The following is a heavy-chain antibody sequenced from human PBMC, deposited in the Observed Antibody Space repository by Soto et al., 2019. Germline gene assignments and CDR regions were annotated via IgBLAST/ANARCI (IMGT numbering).Heavy chain of an antibody. J-gene: IGHJ4*02. CDR1: RGTLSYNT. CDR2: VIPMVDMS. V-gene: IGHV1-69*02. CDR3: ATNYGSGSTHFDS. D-gene: IGHD3-10*01. Sequence: QVQLVQSGAEVKKPGSSVKVSCTASRGTLSYNTISWVRQAPGQGLEWMGRVIPMVDMSSYAQKFQGRVTITADKSTSTIDMVLNNLRSEDTAVYYCATNYGSGSTHFDSWGQGTLVTVSS.